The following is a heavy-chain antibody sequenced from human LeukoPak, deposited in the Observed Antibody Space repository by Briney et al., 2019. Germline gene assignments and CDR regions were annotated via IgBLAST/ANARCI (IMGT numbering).Heavy chain of an antibody. V-gene: IGHV5-51*01. CDR1: GYGFATYW. CDR2: IYPGYSDA. D-gene: IGHD4-17*01. CDR3: ARHFHPAETTGGYFDL. Sequence: GESLKISCKGSGYGFATYWIGWVRQVPGKGLELMGLIYPGYSDAKYSPSFQGQVTLSVDASISTAYLQLSGLRASDTAIYYCARHFHPAETTGGYFDLWGRGTLVTVSA. J-gene: IGHJ2*01.